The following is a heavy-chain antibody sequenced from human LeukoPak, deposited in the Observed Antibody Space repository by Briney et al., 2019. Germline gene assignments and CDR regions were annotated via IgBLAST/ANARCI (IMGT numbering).Heavy chain of an antibody. CDR1: GGTFTSYA. CDR2: ISTIFGTV. D-gene: IGHD2-15*01. J-gene: IGHJ4*02. V-gene: IGHV1-69*13. CDR3: ARGRVVGYYYVY. Sequence: GASVKVSCKASGGTFTSYAISWVRQAPGQGLEWMGGISTIFGTVNYAQKFQGRVTITADESTSTAYMELSSLRSEDTAVYYCARGRVVGYYYVYWGQGTLVTVSS.